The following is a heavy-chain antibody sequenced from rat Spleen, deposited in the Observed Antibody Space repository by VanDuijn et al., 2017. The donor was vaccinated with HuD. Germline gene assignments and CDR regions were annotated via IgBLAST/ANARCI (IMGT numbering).Heavy chain of an antibody. CDR3: AKYRGSLQWPFDY. Sequence: EVQLQESGPGLVKPSQSLSLTCSVTDYSITSSYRWNWIRKFPGNKLEWMGYINSAGSTNYNPSLKSRISITRDTSKNQFFLQLNSVTTDDTATYYCAKYRGSLQWPFDYWGQGVMVTVSS. CDR2: INSAGST. D-gene: IGHD1-1*01. J-gene: IGHJ2*01. CDR1: DYSITSSYR. V-gene: IGHV3-3*01.